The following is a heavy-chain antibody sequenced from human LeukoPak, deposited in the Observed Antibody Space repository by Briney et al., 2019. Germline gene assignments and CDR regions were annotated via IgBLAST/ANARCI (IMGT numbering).Heavy chain of an antibody. Sequence: KPSETLSLTCTVSGGSISSSSYYWGWIRQPPGKGLKWIGSIYYSGSTYYNPSLKSRVTISVDTSKNQFSLKLSSVTAADTAVYYCARPYGDYPPHWYFDLWGRGTLVTVSS. CDR1: GGSISSSSYY. J-gene: IGHJ2*01. D-gene: IGHD4-17*01. V-gene: IGHV4-39*01. CDR2: IYYSGST. CDR3: ARPYGDYPPHWYFDL.